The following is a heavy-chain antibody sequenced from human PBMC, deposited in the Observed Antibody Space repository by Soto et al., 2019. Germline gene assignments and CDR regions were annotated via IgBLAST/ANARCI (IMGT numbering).Heavy chain of an antibody. Sequence: SETLSLTCTVSGGSISNFYWSWIRQPPGKGLEWIGYIYYSGNTNYNPSLKSRVSISVDTSKNQFSLKLTSVTAADTAVYYCATAPMVVTRSYFDYWGQGTPVTVSS. D-gene: IGHD2-15*01. J-gene: IGHJ4*02. CDR2: IYYSGNT. V-gene: IGHV4-59*01. CDR1: GGSISNFY. CDR3: ATAPMVVTRSYFDY.